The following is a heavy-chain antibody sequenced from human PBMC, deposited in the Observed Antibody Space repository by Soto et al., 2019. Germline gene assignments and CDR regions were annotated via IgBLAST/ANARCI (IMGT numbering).Heavy chain of an antibody. J-gene: IGHJ4*02. D-gene: IGHD2-21*02. CDR3: ASQRLDRVTPLDFDY. Sequence: PSETLSLTCTVSGGSISSYFWSWIRQPPGKGLEWIGYIYYSGSTNYNPSLKSRVTISVDTSKNQFSLKLSSVTAADTAVYYCASQRLDRVTPLDFDYWGQGTLVTVSS. CDR1: GGSISSYF. CDR2: IYYSGST. V-gene: IGHV4-59*08.